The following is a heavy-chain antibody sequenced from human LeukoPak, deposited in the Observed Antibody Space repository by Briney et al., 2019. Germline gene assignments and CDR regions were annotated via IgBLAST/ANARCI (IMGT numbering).Heavy chain of an antibody. Sequence: TSKTLSLTCTVPGGSISSYYWSWIRQPPGKGLEWIGYIYYSGSTYYNPSLKSRVTISVDTSKNQFSLKLSSVTAADTAVYYCARAWGVYYFDYWGQGTLVTVSS. CDR3: ARAWGVYYFDY. CDR1: GGSISSYY. CDR2: IYYSGST. V-gene: IGHV4-59*12. D-gene: IGHD3-16*01. J-gene: IGHJ4*02.